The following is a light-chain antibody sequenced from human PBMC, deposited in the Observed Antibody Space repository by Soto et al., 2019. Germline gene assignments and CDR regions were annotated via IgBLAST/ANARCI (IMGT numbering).Light chain of an antibody. CDR1: SSNIGSNY. J-gene: IGLJ3*02. CDR3: GTWDSSLSAGV. V-gene: IGLV1-51*01. Sequence: QSVLTQPPSVSAAPGQKVTISCSGSSSNIGSNYVSWYQQLPGTAPKLLIYDNDKRPSGIPDRFSGSRSGTSATLGITGLQTWDEAYYYCGTWDSSLSAGVFGGGTKLTVL. CDR2: DND.